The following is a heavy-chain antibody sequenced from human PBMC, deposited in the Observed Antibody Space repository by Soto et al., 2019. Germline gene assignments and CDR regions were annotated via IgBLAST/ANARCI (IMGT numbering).Heavy chain of an antibody. CDR1: GGSISSGGYY. Sequence: PSETLSLTCTVSGGSISSGGYYWSWIRQHPGKGMEWIGYIYYSGSTYYNPSLKSRVTISVDTSKNQFSLKLSSVTAADTAVYYCARAGRGYYYDSSGYYFDYWGQGTLVTSPQ. CDR2: IYYSGST. D-gene: IGHD3-22*01. J-gene: IGHJ4*02. CDR3: ARAGRGYYYDSSGYYFDY. V-gene: IGHV4-31*03.